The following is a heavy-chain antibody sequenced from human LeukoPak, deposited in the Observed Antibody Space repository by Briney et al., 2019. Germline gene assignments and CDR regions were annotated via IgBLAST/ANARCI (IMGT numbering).Heavy chain of an antibody. CDR3: ARIYYDFWSGPRYYYYMDV. D-gene: IGHD3-3*01. V-gene: IGHV4-59*01. CDR1: GGSISTYY. J-gene: IGHJ6*03. Sequence: PSETLSLTCTLSGGSISTYYWSWIRQPPGKGLEWIGYIYHSGSTNYNPSLKSRVTISVDTSKNQFSLKLSSVTAADTAVYYCARIYYDFWSGPRYYYYMDVWGKGTTVTVSS. CDR2: IYHSGST.